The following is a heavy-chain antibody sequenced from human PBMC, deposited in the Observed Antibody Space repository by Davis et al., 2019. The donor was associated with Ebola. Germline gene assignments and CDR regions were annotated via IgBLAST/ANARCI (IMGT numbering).Heavy chain of an antibody. CDR2: ISAYNGNT. CDR1: GYTFTSYG. Sequence: ASVKVSCKASGYTFTSYGISWVRQAPGQGLEWRGWISAYNGNTNYAQKPQGRVTMTTDTSTSKAYMELRSLGSDATAVYYCARDREMAVAGTGGYWRQGTLVTVSS. D-gene: IGHD6-19*01. CDR3: ARDREMAVAGTGGY. V-gene: IGHV1-18*01. J-gene: IGHJ4*02.